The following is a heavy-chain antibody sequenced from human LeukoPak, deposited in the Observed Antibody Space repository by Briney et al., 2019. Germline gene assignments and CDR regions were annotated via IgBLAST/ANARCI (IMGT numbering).Heavy chain of an antibody. Sequence: PSETLSLTCAVYGGSFSGYYWSWIRQPPGKGLEWIGEINHSGSTNYNPSLKSRVTISVDTSKNQFSLKLSSVTAADTAVYYCARGVGRGYSYVGRTSRRFDYWGQGTLVTVSS. CDR2: INHSGST. D-gene: IGHD5-18*01. V-gene: IGHV4-34*01. CDR3: ARGVGRGYSYVGRTSRRFDY. CDR1: GGSFSGYY. J-gene: IGHJ4*02.